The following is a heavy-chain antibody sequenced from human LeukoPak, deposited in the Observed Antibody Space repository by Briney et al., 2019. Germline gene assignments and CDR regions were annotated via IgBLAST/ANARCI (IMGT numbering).Heavy chain of an antibody. CDR3: AKYINRRAED. Sequence: GGSLRLSCAASGFIFSSYGMSWVRQAPGKGLEWVSSISGSSATTYYADSVKGRFTISRDNSKNTLYVQMNSLRVEDTAVYYCAKYINRRAEDWGQGTLVTVSS. CDR2: ISGSSATT. CDR1: GFIFSSYG. V-gene: IGHV3-23*01. D-gene: IGHD1-14*01. J-gene: IGHJ4*02.